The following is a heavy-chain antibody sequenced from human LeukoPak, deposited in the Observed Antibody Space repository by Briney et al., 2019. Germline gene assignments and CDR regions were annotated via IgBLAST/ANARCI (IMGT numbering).Heavy chain of an antibody. CDR1: GYTFTSYG. V-gene: IGHV1-2*06. Sequence: ASVKVSCKASGYTFTSYGISWVRQAPGQGPEWMGRINPNSGGTNYAQKFQGRVTMTRDTSISTAYMELSRLRSDDTAVYYCARGVEEGLGYCSGGSCYGFDYWGQGTLVTVSS. CDR3: ARGVEEGLGYCSGGSCYGFDY. CDR2: INPNSGGT. J-gene: IGHJ4*02. D-gene: IGHD2-15*01.